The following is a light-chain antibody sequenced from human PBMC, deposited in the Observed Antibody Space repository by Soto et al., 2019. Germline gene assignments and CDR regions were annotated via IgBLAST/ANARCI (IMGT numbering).Light chain of an antibody. J-gene: IGKJ1*01. V-gene: IGKV1-5*03. Sequence: DIQMTQSPSTLSGSVGDRVTITCRASQTISSWLAWYQQKPGKAPKHLIYKASTLKSGVQSRFSGSGSAAEFSLPISSLQPDDFATYYYQHYNSYSEAFGQGTKVELK. CDR3: QHYNSYSEA. CDR1: QTISSW. CDR2: KAS.